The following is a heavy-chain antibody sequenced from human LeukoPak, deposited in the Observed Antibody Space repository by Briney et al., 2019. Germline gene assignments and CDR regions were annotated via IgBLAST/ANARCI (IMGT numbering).Heavy chain of an antibody. Sequence: ASVEVSCKASGYTFTGYYMHWVRQAPGQGLEWMGWINPNSGGTDCAQKFQGRVTMTRDTSISTAYMELRSDDTAMYYCARAGPVGATPYYFDSWAREPWSPSPQ. V-gene: IGHV1-2*02. CDR2: INPNSGGT. J-gene: IGHJ4*02. D-gene: IGHD1-26*01. CDR1: GYTFTGYY. CDR3: ARAGPVGATPYYFDS.